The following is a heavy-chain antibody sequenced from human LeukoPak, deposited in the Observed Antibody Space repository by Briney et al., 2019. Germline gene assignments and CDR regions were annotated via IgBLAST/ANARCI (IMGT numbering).Heavy chain of an antibody. CDR1: GFAVSSSY. Sequence: TGGSLRLSCAASGFAVSSSYMSWVRQAPGKGLEWVSSISSSSSYIYYADSVKGRFTISRDNAKNSLYLQMNSLRAEDTAVYYCARDSTFDYWGQGTLVTVSS. V-gene: IGHV3-21*01. CDR2: ISSSSSYI. CDR3: ARDSTFDY. J-gene: IGHJ4*02.